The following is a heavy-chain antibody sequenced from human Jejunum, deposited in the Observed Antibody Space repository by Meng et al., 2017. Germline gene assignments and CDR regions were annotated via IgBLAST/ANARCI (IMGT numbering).Heavy chain of an antibody. CDR2: ISYSGST. Sequence: QVQVQGPGLGPGKPSQTLSLPCTGSGGSISRGFYYWNWIRQHPGKGLEWIGYISYSGSTYYNPSLKSRVTISLDTSKNQFSLNLSSVTAADTAVYYCARDRFSSGSSNWFDPWGQGTLVTVSS. D-gene: IGHD3-10*01. V-gene: IGHV4-31*03. CDR3: ARDRFSSGSSNWFDP. J-gene: IGHJ5*02. CDR1: GGSISRGFYY.